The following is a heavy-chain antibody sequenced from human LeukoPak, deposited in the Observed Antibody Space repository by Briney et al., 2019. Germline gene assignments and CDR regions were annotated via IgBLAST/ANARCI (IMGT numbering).Heavy chain of an antibody. CDR3: ASVDCSGGSCPPDDYDMDV. V-gene: IGHV3-30*04. Sequence: GGSLRLSCVASGFIFSSYAMRWVRQAPGKGREWVALISFEGRVKYYADSVRRRFTISRDNSATTLYLQMDSLKAEDTAAYYCASVDCSGGSCPPDDYDMDVWGQGTTVTVSS. CDR1: GFIFSSYA. CDR2: ISFEGRVK. D-gene: IGHD2-15*01. J-gene: IGHJ6*02.